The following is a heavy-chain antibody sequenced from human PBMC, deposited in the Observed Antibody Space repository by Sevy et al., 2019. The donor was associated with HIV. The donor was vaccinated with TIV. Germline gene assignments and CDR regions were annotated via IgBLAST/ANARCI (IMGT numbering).Heavy chain of an antibody. CDR1: GDSISNSRYY. D-gene: IGHD2-2*01. CDR2: VYYSGST. J-gene: IGHJ4*02. Sequence: SETLSLTCTVSGDSISNSRYYWGWIRQPPGKGLEWIGSVYYSGSTYYNPSLKSRVTLSIDTSKNQFLLKVNSVTTTDTAVYYCANQPLTLISPPDSWGQGTLVTVSS. CDR3: ANQPLTLISPPDS. V-gene: IGHV4-39*01.